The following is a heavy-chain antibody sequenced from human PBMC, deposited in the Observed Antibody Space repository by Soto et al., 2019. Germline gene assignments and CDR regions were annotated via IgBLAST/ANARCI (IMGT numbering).Heavy chain of an antibody. Sequence: GGSLRLSCAASGFTFSSYAMSWVRQAPGKGLEWVSAISGSGGSTYYADSVKGRFTISRDNSKNTLYLQMNSLRAEDTAVYYCANLYPLEVCSGGSCYLFDYWGQGTLVTVSS. CDR1: GFTFSSYA. D-gene: IGHD2-15*01. CDR3: ANLYPLEVCSGGSCYLFDY. J-gene: IGHJ4*02. V-gene: IGHV3-23*01. CDR2: ISGSGGST.